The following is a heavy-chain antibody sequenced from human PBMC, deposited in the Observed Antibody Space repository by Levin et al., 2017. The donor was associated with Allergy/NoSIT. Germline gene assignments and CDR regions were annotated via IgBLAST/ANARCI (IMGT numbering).Heavy chain of an antibody. V-gene: IGHV5-51*01. J-gene: IGHJ5*02. D-gene: IGHD6-13*01. CDR1: GYSFTSYW. CDR3: ARHPTSYSSSWYNPNWFDP. CDR2: IYPGDSDT. Sequence: GESLKISCKGSGYSFTSYWIGWVRQMPGKGLEWMGIIYPGDSDTRYSPSFQGQVTISADKSISTAYLQWSSLKASDTAMYYCARHPTSYSSSWYNPNWFDPWGQGTLVTVSS.